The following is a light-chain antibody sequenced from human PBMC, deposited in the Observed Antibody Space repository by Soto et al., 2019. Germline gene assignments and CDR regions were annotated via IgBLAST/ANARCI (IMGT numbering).Light chain of an antibody. V-gene: IGLV1-40*01. CDR3: QSYDSSLRGAV. J-gene: IGLJ7*01. Sequence: QSVLTQPPSVSGAPGQRVTISCTGSSSNSGAGYEVHWYQQLPGTAPKLLIYGNSNRPSGVPDRFSGSKSGTSASLASTGLQAEDEADYYCQSYDSSLRGAVFGGGTQLTVL. CDR1: SSNSGAGYE. CDR2: GNS.